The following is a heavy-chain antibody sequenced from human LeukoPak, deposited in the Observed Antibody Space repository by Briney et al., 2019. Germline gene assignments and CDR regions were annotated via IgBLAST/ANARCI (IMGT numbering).Heavy chain of an antibody. CDR3: ARDRVGQQLVGRNYYYYSMDV. CDR2: IYYSGST. J-gene: IGHJ6*03. D-gene: IGHD6-13*01. CDR1: GGSISSSSDY. Sequence: PSETLSLTCTVSGGSISSSSDYWGWIRQPPGKGLEWIGSIYYSGSTYYNPSLKSRVTISVDTSKNQFSLKLSSVTAADTAVYYCARDRVGQQLVGRNYYYYSMDVWGKGTTVTISS. V-gene: IGHV4-39*07.